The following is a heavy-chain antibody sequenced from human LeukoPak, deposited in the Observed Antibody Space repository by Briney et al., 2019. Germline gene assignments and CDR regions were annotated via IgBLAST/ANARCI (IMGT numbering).Heavy chain of an antibody. D-gene: IGHD2-15*01. CDR1: GFTFSDYY. V-gene: IGHV3-11*04. Sequence: PGGSLRLSCAASGFTFSDYYMSWIRQAPGKGLEWVSYISSSGSTIYYADSVKGRFTISRDNAKNSLYLQMNSLRAEDTAVYYCARDPRAAYFYYYYYYMDVWGKGTTVTISS. CDR3: ARDPRAAYFYYYYYYMDV. J-gene: IGHJ6*03. CDR2: ISSSGSTI.